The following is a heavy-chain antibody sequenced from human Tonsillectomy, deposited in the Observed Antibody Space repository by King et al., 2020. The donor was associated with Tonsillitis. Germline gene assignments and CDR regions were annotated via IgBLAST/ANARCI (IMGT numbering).Heavy chain of an antibody. Sequence: DVQLVESGGGLVQPGGSLRLSCTASGFTFSNYAMSWVRQAPGKGLEWVSGISGSGGSTYYADSVKGRFTISRDNSKNTLYLQMNSLRAEGTAVYYCAKVPYGSGGYYYFDYWGQGTLVTVSS. D-gene: IGHD3-22*01. V-gene: IGHV3-23*04. CDR3: AKVPYGSGGYYYFDY. J-gene: IGHJ4*02. CDR2: ISGSGGST. CDR1: GFTFSNYA.